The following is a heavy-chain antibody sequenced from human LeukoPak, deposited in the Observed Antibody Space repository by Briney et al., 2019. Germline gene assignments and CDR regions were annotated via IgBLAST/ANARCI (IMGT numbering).Heavy chain of an antibody. D-gene: IGHD6-13*01. CDR3: ASAGYTSSSGRAFGI. J-gene: IGHJ3*02. V-gene: IGHV3-23*01. CDR1: GFTFSRYV. Sequence: GGSLRLSCAASGFTFSRYVMSWVRQAPGKGPEWVSAISESGSRTYHGDSVKGRFTISRDNSKNTLYLQMNSLRAEDTAVYYCASAGYTSSSGRAFGIWGQGTMVTVSS. CDR2: ISESGSRT.